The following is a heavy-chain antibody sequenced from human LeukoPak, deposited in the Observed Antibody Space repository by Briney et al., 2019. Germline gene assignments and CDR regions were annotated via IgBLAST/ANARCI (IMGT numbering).Heavy chain of an antibody. Sequence: GGSLRLSCVASGFSFSSYGMHWVRQAPGKGLEWLAFIRYDGSFKYHIDSVEGRFTISRDNSKNTLYLQMNSLRPEDTAVYFCAKILEPFCSTTGCYDGFFDSWGQGTLVTVSS. V-gene: IGHV3-30*02. J-gene: IGHJ4*02. CDR3: AKILEPFCSTTGCYDGFFDS. CDR1: GFSFSSYG. CDR2: IRYDGSFK. D-gene: IGHD2-2*01.